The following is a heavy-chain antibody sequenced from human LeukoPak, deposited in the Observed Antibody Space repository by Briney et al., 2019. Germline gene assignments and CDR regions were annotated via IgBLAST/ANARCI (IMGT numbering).Heavy chain of an antibody. CDR3: ARKGYSGYERPFDY. D-gene: IGHD5-12*01. CDR2: IKQDGTEK. CDR1: GFTFSSYW. Sequence: GGSLRLSCTASGFTFSSYWMSWVRQAPGKGLEWVANIKQDGTEKYYVDSVKGRFTISRDNAKNSLYLQMNSLRAEDTAVYYCARKGYSGYERPFDYWGQGTRVTVSS. J-gene: IGHJ4*02. V-gene: IGHV3-7*04.